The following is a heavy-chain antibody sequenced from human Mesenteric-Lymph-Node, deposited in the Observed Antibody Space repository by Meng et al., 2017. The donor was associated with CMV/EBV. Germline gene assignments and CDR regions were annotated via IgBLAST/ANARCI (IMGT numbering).Heavy chain of an antibody. J-gene: IGHJ4*02. CDR2: IHHSGTT. CDR1: GGYISGGGYY. Sequence: SGGYISGGGYYGTWVRQFPGKALEWIAYIHHSGTTRHNPSLRRRVSISVDTSKNQFSLRLSSVTAADTAVYFCARQLDDFWSGYPLNSWGRGTLVTVSS. CDR3: ARQLDDFWSGYPLNS. V-gene: IGHV4-31*02. D-gene: IGHD3-3*01.